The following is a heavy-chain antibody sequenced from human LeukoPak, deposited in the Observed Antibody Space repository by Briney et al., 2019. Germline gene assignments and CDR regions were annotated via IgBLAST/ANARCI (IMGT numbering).Heavy chain of an antibody. CDR1: GYSFTSYW. V-gene: IGHV5-10-1*01. D-gene: IGHD2-15*01. J-gene: IGHJ5*02. CDR2: IDPSDSYT. Sequence: GESLKISCKGSGYSFTSYWISWVRQMPGKGLEWMGRIDPSDSYTNYSPSFQGHVTISADKSISTAYLQWSSLKAPDTAMYYCARSFQGYCSGGSCYPPFDPWGQGTLVTVSS. CDR3: ARSFQGYCSGGSCYPPFDP.